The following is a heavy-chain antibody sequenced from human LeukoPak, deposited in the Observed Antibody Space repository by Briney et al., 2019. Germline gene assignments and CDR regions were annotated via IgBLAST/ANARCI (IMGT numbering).Heavy chain of an antibody. CDR1: GGTFSNYA. J-gene: IGHJ5*02. V-gene: IGHV1-69*13. CDR2: IIPIFGTA. CDR3: ARTYYANDFWSGYYPHWFDP. Sequence: ASVKVSCKASGGTFSNYAISWVRQAPGQGLEWMGGIIPIFGTANYAQKFQGRVTITADESTSTAYMELSSLRSEDTAVYYCARTYYANDFWSGYYPHWFDPWGQGTLVTVSS. D-gene: IGHD3-3*01.